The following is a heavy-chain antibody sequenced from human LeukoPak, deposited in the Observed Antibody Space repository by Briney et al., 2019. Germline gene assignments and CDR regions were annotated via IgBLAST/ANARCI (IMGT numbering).Heavy chain of an antibody. V-gene: IGHV3-23*01. CDR3: AKDTPSQYSSSWYRVEYFQH. J-gene: IGHJ1*01. CDR2: ISGSGGST. CDR1: GLTFSSYA. Sequence: GGSLRLSCAASGLTFSSYAMSWVRQAPGKGLEWVSAISGSGGSTYYADSVKGRFTISRDNSKNTLYLQMNSLRAEDTAVYYCAKDTPSQYSSSWYRVEYFQHWGQGTMVTVSS. D-gene: IGHD6-13*01.